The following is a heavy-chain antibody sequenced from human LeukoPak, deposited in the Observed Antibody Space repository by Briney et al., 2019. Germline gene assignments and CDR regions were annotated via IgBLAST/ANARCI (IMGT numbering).Heavy chain of an antibody. V-gene: IGHV3-23*01. J-gene: IGHJ6*03. CDR3: AKVMKGSERVTMVRGVIIKTAGLYYMDV. CDR1: GFTLSSYA. D-gene: IGHD3-10*01. Sequence: GGSLTLSCAASGFTLSSYAMSWVRHAPGEGLEWVSSISASGGSTNYADSEKGRFTISRDNSKNTVYLEMNSLRAEDTAVYYCAKVMKGSERVTMVRGVIIKTAGLYYMDVWGKGTTVTVSS. CDR2: ISASGGST.